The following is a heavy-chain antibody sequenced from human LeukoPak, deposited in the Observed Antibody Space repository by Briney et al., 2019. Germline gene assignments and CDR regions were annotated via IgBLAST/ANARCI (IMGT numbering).Heavy chain of an antibody. CDR2: INHSGST. V-gene: IGHV4-34*01. CDR1: GESFSGYY. J-gene: IGHJ4*02. D-gene: IGHD1-26*01. CDR3: ASRNGATYYFDY. Sequence: YPSETLSLTCAVYGESFSGYYWSWIRQPPGKGLEWIGEINHSGSTNYNPSLKSRVTISVDTSKNQFSLKLSSVTAADTAVYYCASRNGATYYFDYWGQGTLVTVSS.